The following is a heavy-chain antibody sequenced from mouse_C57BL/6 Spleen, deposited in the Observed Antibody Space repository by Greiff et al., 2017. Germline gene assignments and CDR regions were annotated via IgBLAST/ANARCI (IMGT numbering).Heavy chain of an antibody. J-gene: IGHJ2*01. CDR2: INPSTGGT. CDR1: GYSFTGYY. Sequence: EVMLVESGPELVKPGASVKISCKASGYSFTGYYMNWVKQSPEKRLEWIGEINPSTGGTTYNQKFKAKATLTVDKSSSTAYMQLKSLTSEDSAVYYCASRGYSNYFDYWGQGTTLTVSS. V-gene: IGHV1-42*01. D-gene: IGHD2-5*01. CDR3: ASRGYSNYFDY.